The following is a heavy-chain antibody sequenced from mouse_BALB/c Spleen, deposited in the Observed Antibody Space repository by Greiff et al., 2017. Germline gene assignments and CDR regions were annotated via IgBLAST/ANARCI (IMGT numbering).Heavy chain of an antibody. J-gene: IGHJ4*01. CDR2: ISDGGSYT. CDR1: GFTFSDYY. Sequence: EVKVVESGGGLVKPGGSLKLSCAASGFTFSDYYMYWVRQTPEKRLEWVATISDGGSYTYYPDSVKGRFTISRDNAKNNLYLQMSSLKSEDTAMYYCARDPYYRYDYAMDYWGQGTSVTVSS. V-gene: IGHV5-4*02. D-gene: IGHD2-14*01. CDR3: ARDPYYRYDYAMDY.